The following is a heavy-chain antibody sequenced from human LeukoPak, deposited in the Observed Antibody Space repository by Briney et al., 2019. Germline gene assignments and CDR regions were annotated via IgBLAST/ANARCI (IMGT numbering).Heavy chain of an antibody. D-gene: IGHD2-15*01. V-gene: IGHV3-23*01. CDR1: GFTFSSYA. Sequence: PGGSLRLSCAASGFTFSSYAMSWVRQAPGKGLEWVCAISAGGDATFYADSVKGRFTVSRDNPKSTLSLQMNSLRGEDTAIYYCADHFPYCSRGSCSYFDHWGQGTLVTVSS. CDR3: ADHFPYCSRGSCSYFDH. J-gene: IGHJ4*02. CDR2: ISAGGDAT.